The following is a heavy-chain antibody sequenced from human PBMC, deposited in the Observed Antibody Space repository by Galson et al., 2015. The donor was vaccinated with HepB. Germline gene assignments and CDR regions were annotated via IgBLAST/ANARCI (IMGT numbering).Heavy chain of an antibody. D-gene: IGHD3-10*01. CDR3: AGSQIIPAPFDY. CDR1: GFTFSSYG. J-gene: IGHJ4*02. Sequence: SLRLSCAASGFTFSSYGMHWVRQAPGKGLEWVAVIWYDGSNKYYADSVKGRFTISRDNSKNTLYLQMNSLRAEDTAVYYCAGSQIIPAPFDYWGQGTLVTVSS. V-gene: IGHV3-33*01. CDR2: IWYDGSNK.